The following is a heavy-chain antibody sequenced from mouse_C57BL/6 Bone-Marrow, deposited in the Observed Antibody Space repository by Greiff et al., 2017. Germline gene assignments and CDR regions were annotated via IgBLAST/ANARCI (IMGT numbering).Heavy chain of an antibody. CDR3: TKFPLWYFDY. J-gene: IGHJ2*01. CDR1: GYTFTDYY. CDR2: IKPNNGGT. D-gene: IGHD1-1*02. V-gene: IGHV1-26*01. Sequence: EVQLQQSGPELVKPGASVKISCKAPGYTFTDYYMNWVQQSHGKSLEWIGEIKPNNGGTSYNQKFKGKATLTVDKYSSPAYLELRSLTSEDSAVYYCTKFPLWYFDYWGQGTTLTVSS.